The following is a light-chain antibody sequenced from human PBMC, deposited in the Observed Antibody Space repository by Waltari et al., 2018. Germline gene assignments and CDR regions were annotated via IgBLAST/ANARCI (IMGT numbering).Light chain of an antibody. CDR2: YVS. J-gene: IGKJ2*02. CDR3: HQTSGLPRT. CDR1: QTIGSN. V-gene: IGKV6-21*02. Sequence: EIAMTQSPEFQSVTPKQKVTITCRASQTIGSNIPWYQQKPDEPPKLIIKYVSQSISGVPSRFSGSGSGTGFTLTINSLEPEDAATYYCHQTSGLPRTFGQGTQLEIK.